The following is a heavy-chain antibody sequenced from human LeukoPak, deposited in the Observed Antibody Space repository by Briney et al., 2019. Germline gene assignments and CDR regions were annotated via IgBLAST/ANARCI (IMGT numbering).Heavy chain of an antibody. CDR3: AKQGGGSGSTNHFDY. CDR2: ISGSGGST. D-gene: IGHD3-10*01. CDR1: GFTFSSYA. J-gene: IGHJ4*02. Sequence: GGSLRLSCAASGFTFSSYAMSWVRRAPGKGLEWVSAISGSGGSTYYADSVKGRFTISRHNSKNTLYLQMNSLRAEDTAVYYCAKQGGGSGSTNHFDYWGQGTLVTVSS. V-gene: IGHV3-23*01.